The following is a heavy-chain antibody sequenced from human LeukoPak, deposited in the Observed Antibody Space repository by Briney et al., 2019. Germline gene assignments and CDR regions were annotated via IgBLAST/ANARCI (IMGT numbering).Heavy chain of an antibody. CDR2: ISYDGSNK. CDR1: GFTFSSYG. J-gene: IGHJ4*02. V-gene: IGHV3-30*18. Sequence: GGSLRLSCAASGFTFSSYGMHCVRQAPGKGLEWVAVISYDGSNKYYADSVKGRFTISRDNSKNTLYLRMSSLRAEDTAVYYCAKDRGSCSSTSCYYLDYWAREPWSPSPQ. CDR3: AKDRGSCSSTSCYYLDY. D-gene: IGHD2-2*01.